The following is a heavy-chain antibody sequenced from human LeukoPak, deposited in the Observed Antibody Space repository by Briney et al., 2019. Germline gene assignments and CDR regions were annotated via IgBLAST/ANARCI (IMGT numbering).Heavy chain of an antibody. J-gene: IGHJ4*02. Sequence: GGSLRLSCAASGFTFSSYAMSWARQAPGKGLEWVSAISGSGGSTYYADSVKGRFTISRDNSKNTLYLQMNSLRAEDTAVYYCAKDFSRGYSYGPRGFDYWGQGTLVTVSS. CDR1: GFTFSSYA. CDR2: ISGSGGST. V-gene: IGHV3-23*01. D-gene: IGHD5-18*01. CDR3: AKDFSRGYSYGPRGFDY.